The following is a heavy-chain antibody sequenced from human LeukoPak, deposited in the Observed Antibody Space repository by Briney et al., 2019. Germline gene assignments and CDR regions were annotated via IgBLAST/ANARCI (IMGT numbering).Heavy chain of an antibody. CDR2: IYHSESI. V-gene: IGHV4-38-2*01. CDR3: ARRSYDSRGFQADEAFDI. D-gene: IGHD3-22*01. Sequence: SETLCLTCAVSGYSLSSGYYWDWIRQPPGKGLEWIGSIYHSESIYYNPSLKSRLTISVDTSKSQSSLKLSSVTAADTAVYYCARRSYDSRGFQADEAFDIWGQGTMVTVSS. CDR1: GYSLSSGYY. J-gene: IGHJ3*02.